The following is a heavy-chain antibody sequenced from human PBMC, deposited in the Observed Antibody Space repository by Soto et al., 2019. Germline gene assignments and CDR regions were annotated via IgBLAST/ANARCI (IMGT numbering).Heavy chain of an antibody. D-gene: IGHD6-13*01. J-gene: IGHJ4*02. CDR2: ICHSGGT. CDR1: GGSXSXGXXX. CDR3: ASVSEQLVLSQMDVIGC. Sequence: QLQLQESGSGLVKPSQTLSLTCAVSGGSXSXGXXXXXXXXXXXXXXXXXXGXICHSGGTYYNPSLKRGVTISVDRSKNQFSLKLSSVSAADTXXXXCASVSEQLVLSQMDVIGCWGQGTLGTVSS. V-gene: IGHV4-30-2*01.